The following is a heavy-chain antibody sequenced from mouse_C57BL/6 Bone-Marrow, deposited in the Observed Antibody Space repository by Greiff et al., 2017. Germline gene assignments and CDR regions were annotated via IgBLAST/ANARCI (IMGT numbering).Heavy chain of an antibody. D-gene: IGHD2-3*01. Sequence: EVQLVESGGGLVKPGGSLKLSCAASGFTFSDYGMPWVRQAPVTGLEWVAYISSGSSTIYYADTVKGRFTISRYNAKNTLFLQMTSLRSEDTAMYYCARRYYDYWGQGTTLTVSS. CDR3: ARRYYDY. CDR1: GFTFSDYG. J-gene: IGHJ2*01. CDR2: ISSGSSTI. V-gene: IGHV5-17*01.